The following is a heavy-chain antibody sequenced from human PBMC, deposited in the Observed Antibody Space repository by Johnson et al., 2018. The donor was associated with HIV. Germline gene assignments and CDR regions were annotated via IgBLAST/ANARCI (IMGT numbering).Heavy chain of an antibody. D-gene: IGHD3-9*01. V-gene: IGHV3-48*04. CDR3: ARFEGF. Sequence: EVQLVESGGGVVQPGRSLRPSCAASGFTFSSYAMSWVRQAPGKGLEWLSYISSGGTTIYYSDSVKGRFTISRDNAKNSLYLQMNSLRAEDTAVYYCARFEGFWGQGTMVTVSS. CDR1: GFTFSSYA. J-gene: IGHJ3*01. CDR2: ISSGGTTI.